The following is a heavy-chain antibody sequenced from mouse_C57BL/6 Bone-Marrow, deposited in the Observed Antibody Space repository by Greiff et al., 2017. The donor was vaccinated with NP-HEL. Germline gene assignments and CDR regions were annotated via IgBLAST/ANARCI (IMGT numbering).Heavy chain of an antibody. Sequence: QVQLQQSGAELVRPGTSVKVSCKASGYAFTNYLIEWVKQRPGPGLEWIGVINPGSGGTNYNEEFKGKAKMTADKSSSTAYMQLSSLTSEDSAVYFCAYYDYDGFAYWGQGTLVTVSA. J-gene: IGHJ3*01. CDR3: AYYDYDGFAY. D-gene: IGHD2-4*01. CDR2: INPGSGGT. CDR1: GYAFTNYL. V-gene: IGHV1-54*01.